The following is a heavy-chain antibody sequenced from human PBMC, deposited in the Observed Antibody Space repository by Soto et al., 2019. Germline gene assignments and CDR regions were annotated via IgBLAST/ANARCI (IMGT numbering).Heavy chain of an antibody. V-gene: IGHV3-11*01. Sequence: GGSLRLACATSGFTFTDYDMSWIRQAPGKGLEWVSYISYSGTTIYYADSVRGRFATSRDNAEKSLYLHMNSLRAEDTAVYYCTRPCRYCNGGGPGNWFDPWGQGTLVTVSS. CDR3: TRPCRYCNGGGPGNWFDP. CDR2: ISYSGTTI. J-gene: IGHJ5*02. D-gene: IGHD2-8*02. CDR1: GFTFTDYD.